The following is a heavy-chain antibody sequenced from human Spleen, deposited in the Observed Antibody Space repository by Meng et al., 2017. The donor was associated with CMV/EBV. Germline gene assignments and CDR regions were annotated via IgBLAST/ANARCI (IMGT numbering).Heavy chain of an antibody. CDR1: GGSISGYS. V-gene: IGHV4-59*01. D-gene: IGHD4-11*01. CDR3: ARARTTDMDV. Sequence: AETLSLTCTVSGGSISGYSWSWIRQPPGKGLEWIGYISYTGSTNYNPSLKSRVTISVDTSKNQFSLKLSSVTVADTAVYYCARARTTDMDVWGQGTTVTVSS. CDR2: ISYTGST. J-gene: IGHJ6*02.